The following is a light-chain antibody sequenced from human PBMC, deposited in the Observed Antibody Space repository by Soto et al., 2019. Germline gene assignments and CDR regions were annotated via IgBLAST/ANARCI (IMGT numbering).Light chain of an antibody. Sequence: DIHLTQSPSTLSASVGDRVTITCRASQSISSWLAWYQQKPGKAPKLLIYKASTLESGVPSRFSGGGARTEFTLTISSLQPDDFATYYCQHWVDYMWTFGQGTKVEIK. J-gene: IGKJ1*01. V-gene: IGKV1-5*03. CDR2: KAS. CDR3: QHWVDYMWT. CDR1: QSISSW.